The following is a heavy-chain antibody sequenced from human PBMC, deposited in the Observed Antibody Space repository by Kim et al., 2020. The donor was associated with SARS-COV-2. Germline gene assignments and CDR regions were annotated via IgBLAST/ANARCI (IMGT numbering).Heavy chain of an antibody. D-gene: IGHD2-2*01. J-gene: IGHJ4*02. Sequence: QKLQGRVTMTTDTSTSTAYMELRSLRSDDTAVYYCARALVVVPAAMHFDYWGQGTLVTVSS. CDR3: ARALVVVPAAMHFDY. V-gene: IGHV1-18*01.